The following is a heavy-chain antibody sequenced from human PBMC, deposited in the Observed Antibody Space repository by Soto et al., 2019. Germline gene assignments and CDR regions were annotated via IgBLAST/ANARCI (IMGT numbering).Heavy chain of an antibody. D-gene: IGHD3-9*01. V-gene: IGHV3-74*01. CDR2: ISGDGVTT. CDR3: AREYYGLLTGYYPDY. CDR1: GFPFSSYW. Sequence: EVQLVESGGDLVQRGGSLRLSCAASGFPFSSYWMHWVRHTPGKGLDWVARISGDGVTTYYADSVTGRFTVSRDNAKNTLSLQISDVRAADTAVYYCAREYYGLLTGYYPDYWGQGTLVSVSS. J-gene: IGHJ4*02.